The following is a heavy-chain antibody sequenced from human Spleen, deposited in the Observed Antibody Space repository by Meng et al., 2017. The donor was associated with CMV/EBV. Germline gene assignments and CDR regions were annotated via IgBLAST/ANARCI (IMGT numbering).Heavy chain of an antibody. Sequence: SETLSLTCTASGGSISSYYWSWLRQPPGKGLEWIGYIAYSGSTNYNPSLKSRVTISVDTSNNQISVKLTSVTAEDTAVYYCARESGSCYVGCYYGMDVWGQGTTVTVSS. V-gene: IGHV4-59*01. CDR3: ARESGSCYVGCYYGMDV. J-gene: IGHJ6*02. D-gene: IGHD1-26*01. CDR2: IAYSGST. CDR1: GGSISSYY.